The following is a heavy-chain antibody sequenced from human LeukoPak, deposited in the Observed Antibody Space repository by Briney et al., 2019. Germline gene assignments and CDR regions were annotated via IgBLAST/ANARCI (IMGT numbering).Heavy chain of an antibody. Sequence: PSETLSLTCTVSGASITSFYWSWIRQPPGKGLEWIGYIYYSGSTKYNPSLKSRVTISIDTSKNQFSLKLSSVTAADTAVYYCASSGQCTNGLCRDVGYMDVWGKGTTVTVSS. V-gene: IGHV4-59*01. CDR1: GASITSFY. CDR2: IYYSGST. J-gene: IGHJ6*03. D-gene: IGHD2-8*01. CDR3: ASSGQCTNGLCRDVGYMDV.